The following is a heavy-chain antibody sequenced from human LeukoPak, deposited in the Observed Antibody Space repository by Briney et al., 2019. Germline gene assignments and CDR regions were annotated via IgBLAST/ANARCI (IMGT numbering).Heavy chain of an antibody. D-gene: IGHD6-13*01. CDR3: ATVVAAAGTHWFDP. J-gene: IGHJ5*02. CDR2: INPNSGGT. Sequence: ASVKVSCKASGYTFTGYYMHWVRQAPGQGLEWMGWINPNSGGTNYAQKFQGRVTMTRDTSISTAYMELSRLRSDDTAVYYCATVVAAAGTHWFDPWGQGTLVTVSS. V-gene: IGHV1-2*02. CDR1: GYTFTGYY.